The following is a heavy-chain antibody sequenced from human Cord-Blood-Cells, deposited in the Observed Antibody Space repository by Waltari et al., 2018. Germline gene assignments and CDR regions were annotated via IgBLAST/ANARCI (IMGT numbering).Heavy chain of an antibody. D-gene: IGHD2-2*01. J-gene: IGHJ3*02. Sequence: QVQLVQSGAEVKKPGSSVKVSCKASGGTFSSYAISWVRQAPGQGLEGMGWFIPIVGTANCAQKFQGRVTITADESTSTAYMELSSLRSEDTAVYYCARPSQYCSSTSCYSFDIWGQGTMVTVSS. V-gene: IGHV1-69*01. CDR2: FIPIVGTA. CDR3: ARPSQYCSSTSCYSFDI. CDR1: GGTFSSYA.